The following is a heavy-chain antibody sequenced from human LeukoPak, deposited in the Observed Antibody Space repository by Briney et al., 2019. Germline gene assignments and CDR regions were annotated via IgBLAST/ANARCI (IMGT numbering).Heavy chain of an antibody. D-gene: IGHD3-22*01. J-gene: IGHJ6*02. V-gene: IGHV1-2*02. Sequence: ASVKVSCKASGYTFTGYYMHWVRQAPGQGLEWMGWINPNSGGTNYAQKFQGRVTMTRDTSISTAYMELSSLRSEDTAVYYCARARYTYYYDSSGYYYYYGMDVWGQGTTVTVSS. CDR1: GYTFTGYY. CDR3: ARARYTYYYDSSGYYYYYGMDV. CDR2: INPNSGGT.